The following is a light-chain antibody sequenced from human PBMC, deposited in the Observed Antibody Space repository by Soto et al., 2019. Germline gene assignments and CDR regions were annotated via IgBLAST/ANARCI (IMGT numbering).Light chain of an antibody. J-gene: IGKJ1*01. CDR2: GAS. Sequence: EIVLTQSPGTLSLSPGERATLSCRASQSVSNNYLAWYQQKPGQAPMLHIYGASNRATGIPDRFSGSGSGSDFTLTISRLEPEEFAVYYCQQYGSSGTFGEGTKVEIK. V-gene: IGKV3-20*01. CDR3: QQYGSSGT. CDR1: QSVSNNY.